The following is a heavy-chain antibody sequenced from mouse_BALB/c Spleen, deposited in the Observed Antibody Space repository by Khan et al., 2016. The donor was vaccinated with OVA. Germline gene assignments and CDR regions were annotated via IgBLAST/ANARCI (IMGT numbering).Heavy chain of an antibody. D-gene: IGHD1-1*01. Sequence: QVQLQQSGAELAKPGASVKMSCKASGYTFINYWILWVKQRPGQGLEWIGYINHSTAYTEYNQNFKDKATLTADKSSSTAYMQLSSLTSEDAAVYYCARRGLRWDFDYWGQGTTLTVSS. J-gene: IGHJ2*01. CDR1: GYTFINYW. CDR3: ARRGLRWDFDY. V-gene: IGHV1-7*01. CDR2: INHSTAYT.